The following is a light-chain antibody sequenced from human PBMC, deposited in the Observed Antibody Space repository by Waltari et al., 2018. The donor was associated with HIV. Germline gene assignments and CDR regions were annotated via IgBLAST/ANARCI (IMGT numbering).Light chain of an antibody. CDR1: PIICTY. Sequence: DIQMTQSPSSLSAAVGDRVTSTCRASPIICTYLTWYLQKPGKSPKLLIYAASSLLSGVPSMFSGSGSGTDFTLTISSLQPEDFATYYCQQSYSIPITFGQGTRLDIK. V-gene: IGKV1-39*01. J-gene: IGKJ5*01. CDR2: AAS. CDR3: QQSYSIPIT.